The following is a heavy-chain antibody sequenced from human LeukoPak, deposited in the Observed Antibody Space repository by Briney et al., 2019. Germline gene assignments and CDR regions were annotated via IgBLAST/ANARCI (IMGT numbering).Heavy chain of an antibody. CDR1: GFSFSSTA. Sequence: WGSLTLSCAASGFSFSSTAMCSCRHPPGERLGWCSALIGSGGSTYYTDSVKGRFTISGDNSKNTLYLQMNTLRAEDTAVYYCARVKDPSGLFYWGQGAQVTVSS. J-gene: IGHJ4*02. CDR3: ARVKDPSGLFY. CDR2: LIGSGGST. D-gene: IGHD2-15*01. V-gene: IGHV3-23*01.